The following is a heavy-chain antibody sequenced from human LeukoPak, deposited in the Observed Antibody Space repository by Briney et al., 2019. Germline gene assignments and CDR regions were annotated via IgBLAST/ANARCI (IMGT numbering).Heavy chain of an antibody. V-gene: IGHV3-30*18. CDR3: AKGPLRGTAAAIDY. J-gene: IGHJ4*02. Sequence: PGRSLRLSCAASGISFRSYGMHWVRQAPGKGLEWVAVISYDGRNKHYPDSVKGRFTISRDISTDTLWLQMDSLRTEDTAVYYCAKGPLRGTAAAIDYWGQGTLVAVSS. CDR2: ISYDGRNK. CDR1: GISFRSYG. D-gene: IGHD2-2*01.